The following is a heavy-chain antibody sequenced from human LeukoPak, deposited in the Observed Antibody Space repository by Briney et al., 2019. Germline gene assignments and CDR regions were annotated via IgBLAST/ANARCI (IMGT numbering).Heavy chain of an antibody. CDR3: ARGGVDYYGSGTYYLMYYFDY. D-gene: IGHD3-10*01. V-gene: IGHV3-23*01. J-gene: IGHJ4*02. CDR2: ISGSGGAT. Sequence: GGTLRLSCAASGFTFNTYGMSWVRQAPGKGLEWVSGISGSGGATYYADSVKGRYTISRDDPHNTLYLQMNSLRAEDTAVYFCARGGVDYYGSGTYYLMYYFDYWGQGALVTVSS. CDR1: GFTFNTYG.